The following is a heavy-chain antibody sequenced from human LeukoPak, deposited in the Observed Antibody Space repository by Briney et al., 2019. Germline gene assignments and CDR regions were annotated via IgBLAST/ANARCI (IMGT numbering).Heavy chain of an antibody. V-gene: IGHV3-43*02. CDR2: ISWDGGST. CDR3: AKARDVLRYFDCMDY. J-gene: IGHJ4*02. CDR1: GFTFSSYA. Sequence: GGSLRLSCAASGFTFSSYAMSWVRQAPGKGLEWVSLISWDGGSTYYADSVKGRFTISRDNSKNSLYLQMNSLRTEDTALYYCAKARDVLRYFDCMDYWGQGTLVTVSS. D-gene: IGHD3-9*01.